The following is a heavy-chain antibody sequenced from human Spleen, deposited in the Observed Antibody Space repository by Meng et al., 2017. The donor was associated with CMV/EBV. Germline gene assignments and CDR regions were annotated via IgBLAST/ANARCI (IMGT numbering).Heavy chain of an antibody. D-gene: IGHD3-10*01. CDR3: TTGSYF. J-gene: IGHJ4*02. V-gene: IGHV3-15*01. CDR1: GFTFSKAW. CDR2: IKSSSDGGTT. Sequence: VQLVESGGGLVKPGGSLRLSCAASGFTFSKAWMSWVRQSPGKGLEWVGRIKSSSDGGTTDYAAPVKGRFTISRDDSKNMVHVQMNSLKTEDTAIYYCTTGSYFWGQGTLVTVSS.